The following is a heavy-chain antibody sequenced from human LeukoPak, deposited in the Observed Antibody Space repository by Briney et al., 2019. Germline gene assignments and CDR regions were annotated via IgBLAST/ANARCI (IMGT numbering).Heavy chain of an antibody. V-gene: IGHV4-61*02. D-gene: IGHD3-3*01. CDR1: GGSISSGSYY. J-gene: IGHJ4*02. CDR2: IYTSGST. CDR3: ARAGGVFWSDY. Sequence: SQTLSLTCTVSGGSISSGSYYWRWIRQPAGKGLEWIGRIYTSGSTNYNPSLKSRVTISVDTSKNQFSLKLSSVTAADTAVYYCARAGGVFWSDYWGQGTLVTVSS.